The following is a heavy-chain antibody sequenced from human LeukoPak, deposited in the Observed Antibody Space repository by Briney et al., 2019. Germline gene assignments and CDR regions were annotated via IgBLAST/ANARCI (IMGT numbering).Heavy chain of an antibody. D-gene: IGHD4-17*01. Sequence: GGSLRLSCAASGFTFSSYAMSWACQAPGKGLEWVSAISGSGGTTYYADSVKGRFTISRDNSKNTLYLQMNSLRAEDTAVYYCAIFATVREPLFDYWGQGTLVTVSS. V-gene: IGHV3-23*01. CDR1: GFTFSSYA. J-gene: IGHJ4*02. CDR3: AIFATVREPLFDY. CDR2: ISGSGGTT.